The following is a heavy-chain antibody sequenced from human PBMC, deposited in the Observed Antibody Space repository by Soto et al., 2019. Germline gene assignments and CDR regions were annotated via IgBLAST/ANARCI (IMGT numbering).Heavy chain of an antibody. J-gene: IGHJ6*02. V-gene: IGHV1-46*03. Sequence: ASVKVSCKASGYTFTSYYMHWVRQAPGQGLEWMGIINPSGGSTSYAQKFQGRVTMTRDTSTNTVYMELSSLRSEDTAVYYCARVPAAPEDYYYGMDVWGQGTTVTVSS. CDR3: ARVPAAPEDYYYGMDV. CDR2: INPSGGST. D-gene: IGHD2-2*01. CDR1: GYTFTSYY.